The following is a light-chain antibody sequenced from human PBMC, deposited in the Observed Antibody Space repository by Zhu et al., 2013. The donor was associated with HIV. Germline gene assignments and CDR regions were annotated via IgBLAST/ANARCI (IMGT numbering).Light chain of an antibody. J-gene: IGKJ4*01. CDR1: QSVDNN. CDR3: QQYNNWPPLT. CDR2: DAS. V-gene: IGKV3D-15*01. Sequence: EVVLTQSPATLSLSPGERATLSCRASQSVDNNFLAWYQHKPGQAPRLLISDASHRATGIPDRFTGSGSGTDFSLTISSLQSEDFAVYYCQQYNNWPPLTFGGGTTVELK.